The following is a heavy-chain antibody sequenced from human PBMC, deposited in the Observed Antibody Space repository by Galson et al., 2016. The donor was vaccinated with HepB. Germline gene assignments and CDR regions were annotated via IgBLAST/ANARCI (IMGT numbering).Heavy chain of an antibody. CDR1: GFTFSNYD. V-gene: IGHV3-13*04. J-gene: IGHJ2*01. D-gene: IGHD3-3*01. Sequence: SLRLSCAVSGFTFSNYDMHWVRQATGKGLEWVSAIGSAGDTYYLGSVKGRFTISRENAKSSLYLQVNSLRAGDTAVYYCARGTIFGVDHGPYFDLWGRGTLVTVSS. CDR3: ARGTIFGVDHGPYFDL. CDR2: IGSAGDT.